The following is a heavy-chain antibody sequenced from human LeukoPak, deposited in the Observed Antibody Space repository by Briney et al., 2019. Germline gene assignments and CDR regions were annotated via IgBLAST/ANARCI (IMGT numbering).Heavy chain of an antibody. CDR1: GFTVSSNY. CDR3: ARDRDGDYYFDY. V-gene: IGHV3-66*01. Sequence: GGSLRLSCAASGFTVSSNYMSWVRQAPGKGLEWVSVIYSGGSTYYADSVKGRFTISRDNSKNTLYLQMNSLGAEDTAVYYCARDRDGDYYFDYWGQGTLVTVSS. CDR2: IYSGGST. D-gene: IGHD5-24*01. J-gene: IGHJ4*02.